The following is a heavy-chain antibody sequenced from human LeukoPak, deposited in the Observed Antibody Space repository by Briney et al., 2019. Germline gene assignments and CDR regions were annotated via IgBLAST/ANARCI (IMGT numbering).Heavy chain of an antibody. CDR1: GGSFNGYY. D-gene: IGHD6-13*01. Sequence: SQTLSLTCAVYGGSFNGYYWTWIRQPPGKGLEWIGEVNHSGSTNYNPSLKSRVTISIDTSKNQFSLKLSSVTAADTAVYYCASLVPSDYWGQGTLVTVSS. V-gene: IGHV4-34*01. J-gene: IGHJ4*02. CDR2: VNHSGST. CDR3: ASLVPSDY.